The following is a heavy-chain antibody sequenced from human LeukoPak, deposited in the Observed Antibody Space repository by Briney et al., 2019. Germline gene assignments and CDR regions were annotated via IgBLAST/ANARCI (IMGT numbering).Heavy chain of an antibody. CDR2: IYYSGST. D-gene: IGHD6-13*01. CDR1: GGSISSSSYY. V-gene: IGHV4-39*07. J-gene: IGHJ4*02. Sequence: PSETLSLTCTVSGGSISSSSYYWGWIRQPPGKGLEWIGSIYYSGSTYYNPSLKSRVTISVDTSKNQFSLKLSSVTAADTAVYYCARERAAASLDYWGQGTLVTVSS. CDR3: ARERAAASLDY.